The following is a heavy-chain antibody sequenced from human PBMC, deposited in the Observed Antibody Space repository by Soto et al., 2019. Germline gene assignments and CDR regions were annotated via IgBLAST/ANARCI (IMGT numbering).Heavy chain of an antibody. V-gene: IGHV3-15*01. CDR1: GFTFSNAW. J-gene: IGHJ4*02. CDR3: RTQWLD. D-gene: IGHD6-19*01. CDR2: IKKKADGGTT. Sequence: NPGGSLRLSCAASGFTFSNAWMSWVRQAPGKGLEWVGLIKKKADGGTTEYAAPLKGRFTISRDDSKNTLYLQMSSLKIEDTAVYYCRTQWLDWGQGTLVTVSS.